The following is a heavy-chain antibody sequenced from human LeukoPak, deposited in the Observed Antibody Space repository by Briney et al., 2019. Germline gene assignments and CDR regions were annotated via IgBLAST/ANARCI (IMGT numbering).Heavy chain of an antibody. Sequence: ASVKVSCKASGYTFTGYYMHWVRQAPGQGLEWMGWINPNSGGTNYAQKFQGRVTMTRDTSISTAYMELSRLRSDDTAVYYCASNDGECGGDCYSFDYWGQGTLVTVSS. D-gene: IGHD2-21*02. J-gene: IGHJ4*02. CDR1: GYTFTGYY. CDR3: ASNDGECGGDCYSFDY. CDR2: INPNSGGT. V-gene: IGHV1-2*02.